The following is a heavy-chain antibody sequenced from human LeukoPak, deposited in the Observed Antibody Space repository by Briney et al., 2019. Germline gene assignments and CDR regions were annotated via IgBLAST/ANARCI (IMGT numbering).Heavy chain of an antibody. CDR1: GGTFSSYT. J-gene: IGHJ5*02. CDR2: IIPILGIA. V-gene: IGHV1-69*04. CDR3: ARDPPIVVVPAANGEYNWFDP. D-gene: IGHD2-2*01. Sequence: SVKVSCKASGGTFSSYTISWLRQGPGEGLEWVGRIIPILGIANYAQKFQGRVTITADKSTSTAYMELSSLRSEDTAVYYCARDPPIVVVPAANGEYNWFDPWGQGTLVTVSS.